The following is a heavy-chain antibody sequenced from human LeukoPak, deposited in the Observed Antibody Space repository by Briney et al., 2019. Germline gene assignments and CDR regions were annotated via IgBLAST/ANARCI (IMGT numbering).Heavy chain of an antibody. CDR2: ISANNDNT. D-gene: IGHD2-2*02. Sequence: GASVKVSCRASGYTFTIYGITWVRQAPGQGLEWMGWISANNDNTNYSQKLQGRVTMTTDTSTSTAYMELRSLRSDDTAVYYCARGLPRYCSTTTCYIGPLFDYWGQGTLVTVSS. J-gene: IGHJ4*02. CDR1: GYTFTIYG. V-gene: IGHV1-18*01. CDR3: ARGLPRYCSTTTCYIGPLFDY.